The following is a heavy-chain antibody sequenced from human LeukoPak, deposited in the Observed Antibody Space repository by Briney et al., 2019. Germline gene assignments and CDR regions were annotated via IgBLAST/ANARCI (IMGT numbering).Heavy chain of an antibody. J-gene: IGHJ5*01. D-gene: IGHD1-1*01. CDR1: GGSISSGVYY. V-gene: IGHV4-31*03. CDR3: AREGTAGTNLNWFDS. CDR2: ISKSGST. Sequence: PSETLSLTCTVSGGSISSGVYYWTWIRQHPGKGLEWIGYISKSGSTLYNPSLKSRVTTSVDTSKNQFSLKVSSVTAADTAVYYCAREGTAGTNLNWFDSWGQGTLVTVSS.